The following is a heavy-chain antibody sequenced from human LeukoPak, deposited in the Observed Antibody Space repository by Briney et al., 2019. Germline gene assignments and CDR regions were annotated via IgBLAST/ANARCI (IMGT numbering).Heavy chain of an antibody. J-gene: IGHJ6*04. Sequence: GGSLRLSCAASGFTFSSYGMHWVRQAPGKGLEWVAVISYDGSSKYYADSVKGRFTISRDNSKNTLYLQMNSLRAEDTAVYYCAKDMVRGVKGMDVWGKGTTVTVSS. V-gene: IGHV3-30*18. CDR3: AKDMVRGVKGMDV. CDR1: GFTFSSYG. CDR2: ISYDGSSK. D-gene: IGHD3-10*01.